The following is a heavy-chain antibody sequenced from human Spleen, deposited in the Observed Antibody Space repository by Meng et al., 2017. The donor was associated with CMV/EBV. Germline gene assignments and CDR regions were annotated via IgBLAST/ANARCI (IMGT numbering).Heavy chain of an antibody. CDR3: ARDRGIVVVPAAISLGEFDP. D-gene: IGHD2-2*02. CDR1: GGTFSSYA. V-gene: IGHV1-69*05. J-gene: IGHJ5*02. CDR2: IIPIFGTA. Sequence: SVKVSCKASGGTFSSYAISWVRQAPGQGLEWMGGIIPIFGTANYAQKFQGRVTITTTESTSTAYMELSSLRSEDTAVYYCARDRGIVVVPAAISLGEFDPWGQGTLVTVSS.